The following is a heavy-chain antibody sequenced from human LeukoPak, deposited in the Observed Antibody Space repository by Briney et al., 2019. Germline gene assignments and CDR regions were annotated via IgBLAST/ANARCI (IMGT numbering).Heavy chain of an antibody. CDR2: IYSGGGT. Sequence: GGSLRLSCAASGFSVGSNYVTWIRQAPGKGLQWVSVIYSGGGTYYADSVKGRFTISRDDSKNTVYLQMNSLRAEDTAVYYCRHWLADHDYWGQGTLVTLSS. CDR1: GFSVGSNY. J-gene: IGHJ4*02. V-gene: IGHV3-53*01. CDR3: RHWLADHDY. D-gene: IGHD6-19*01.